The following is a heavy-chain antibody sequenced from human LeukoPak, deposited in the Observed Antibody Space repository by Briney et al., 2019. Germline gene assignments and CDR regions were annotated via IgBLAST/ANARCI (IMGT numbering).Heavy chain of an antibody. Sequence: GASVKVSCKASGYTFTSYYMHWVRQAPGQGLEWMGIINPSGGSTSYAQKFQGRVTMTRDTSTSTVYMELSSLRSEDTAVYYCAREISRGSGSYLGRILYYYYMDVWGKGTTVTISS. CDR3: AREISRGSGSYLGRILYYYYMDV. CDR1: GYTFTSYY. J-gene: IGHJ6*03. CDR2: INPSGGST. D-gene: IGHD3-10*01. V-gene: IGHV1-46*01.